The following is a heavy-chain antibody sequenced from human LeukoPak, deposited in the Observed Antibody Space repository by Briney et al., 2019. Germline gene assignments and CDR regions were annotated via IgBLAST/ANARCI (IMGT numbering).Heavy chain of an antibody. CDR2: IYYSGST. Sequence: PSETLSLTCSVSGGSIRSGSYYWGWIRQPPGKGLEWIGSIYYSGSTYYNPSLKSRVTISIDTSKNQFSLKLSSVTAADTAVYYCALLPAAIKATFDYWGQGTLVTVSS. CDR3: ALLPAAIKATFDY. CDR1: GGSIRSGSYY. D-gene: IGHD2-2*02. J-gene: IGHJ4*02. V-gene: IGHV4-39*01.